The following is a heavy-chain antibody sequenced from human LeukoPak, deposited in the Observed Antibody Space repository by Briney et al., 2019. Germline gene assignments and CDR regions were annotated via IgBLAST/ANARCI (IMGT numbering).Heavy chain of an antibody. D-gene: IGHD3-10*01. Sequence: SETLSLTCTVYGGSVNSYYLSWIRQPAGKTLEWIRRIYDGGSTNYNPSLKSRVTMSVDTSKNQISLKLKSVTAADTAVYYCARDSGTSGEVKFDPWGQGALVTVSS. J-gene: IGHJ5*02. CDR3: ARDSGTSGEVKFDP. CDR2: IYDGGST. V-gene: IGHV4-4*07. CDR1: GGSVNSYY.